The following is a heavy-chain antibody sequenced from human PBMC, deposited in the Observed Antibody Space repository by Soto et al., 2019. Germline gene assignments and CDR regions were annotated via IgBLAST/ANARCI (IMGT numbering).Heavy chain of an antibody. Sequence: QVQLVQSGAEVKKPGASVKVSCKTSGYTFTSYGISWVRQAPGQGLEWMGWISVYNGDTNYAQKFQGRVTMTTDTSTNTVYMALRSLRSDDTSVYSCARDRSNAEYWGQGTLVTVSS. V-gene: IGHV1-18*01. CDR2: ISVYNGDT. J-gene: IGHJ4*02. D-gene: IGHD1-26*01. CDR1: GYTFTSYG. CDR3: ARDRSNAEY.